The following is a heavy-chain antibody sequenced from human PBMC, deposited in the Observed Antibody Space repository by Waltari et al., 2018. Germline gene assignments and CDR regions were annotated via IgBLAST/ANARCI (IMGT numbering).Heavy chain of an antibody. CDR2: VHRSGRT. D-gene: IGHD2-15*01. CDR1: GDSMGSRDF. Sequence: QLQLQQSGPGLVKPSESLSLTCVVSGDSMGSRDFWSWVRQSPGKGLEWIGQVHRSGRTNYTPSLASRVTMSIDTSSNQFSLKVPSPTAADTAIYYCARDRGRGLYLDSWGQGILVTVSP. J-gene: IGHJ4*02. V-gene: IGHV4-4*02. CDR3: ARDRGRGLYLDS.